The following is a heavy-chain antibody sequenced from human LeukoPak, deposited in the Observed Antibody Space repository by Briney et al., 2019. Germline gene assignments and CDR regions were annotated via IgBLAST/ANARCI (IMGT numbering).Heavy chain of an antibody. CDR1: GYSISSGYY. CDR3: ARDLHYYDSSGYYIVTAFDI. J-gene: IGHJ3*02. D-gene: IGHD3-22*01. V-gene: IGHV4-38-2*02. CDR2: IYHSGST. Sequence: PSETLSLTCTVSGYSISSGYYWGWIRQPPGKGLEWIGSIYHSGSTYYNPSLKSRATISVDTSKNQFSLKLSSVTAADTAVYYRARDLHYYDSSGYYIVTAFDIWGQGTMVTVSS.